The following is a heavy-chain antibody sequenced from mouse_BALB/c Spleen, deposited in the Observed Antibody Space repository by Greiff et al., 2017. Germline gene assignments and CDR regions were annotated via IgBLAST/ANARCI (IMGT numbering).Heavy chain of an antibody. V-gene: IGHV5-6-5*01. CDR1: GFTFSSYA. CDR2: ISSGGST. D-gene: IGHD2-14*01. J-gene: IGHJ4*01. CDR3: ARGGYSYYAMDY. Sequence: EVQRVESGGGLVKPGGSLKLSCAASGFTFSSYAMSWVRQTPEKRLEWVASISSGGSTYYPDSVKGRFTISRDNARNILYLQMSSLRSEDTAMYYCARGGYSYYAMDYWGQGTSVTVSS.